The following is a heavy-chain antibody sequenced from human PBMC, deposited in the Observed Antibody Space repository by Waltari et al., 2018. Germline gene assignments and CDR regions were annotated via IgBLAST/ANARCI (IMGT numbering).Heavy chain of an antibody. Sequence: QAQLVQSGAEVKKPGASVKVSCKASGYPFNDYFIQWVRQAPGQGREWVAWVNPKTGATNSAQKFQGRVSVTRDSSITTAYMQLTGLTSDDTALYYCAGGTNGSTGWFAPWGQGTLVTVSS. CDR1: GYPFNDYF. J-gene: IGHJ5*02. D-gene: IGHD1-1*01. CDR3: AGGTNGSTGWFAP. CDR2: VNPKTGAT. V-gene: IGHV1-2*02.